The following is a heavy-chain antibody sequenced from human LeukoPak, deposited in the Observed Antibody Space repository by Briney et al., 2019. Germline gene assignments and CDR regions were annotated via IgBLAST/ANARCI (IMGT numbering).Heavy chain of an antibody. CDR1: GFTFSGYA. V-gene: IGHV3-23*01. Sequence: GGSLRLPCAASGFTFSGYAMTWVRQAPGKGLEWVSAMSGGGGYTYYADSVKGRFTISRDNSKNTLYLQMNSLRAEDTALYYCAKNIVGGSTSMDVWGQGTTVTVSS. CDR2: MSGGGGYT. J-gene: IGHJ6*02. D-gene: IGHD5/OR15-5a*01. CDR3: AKNIVGGSTSMDV.